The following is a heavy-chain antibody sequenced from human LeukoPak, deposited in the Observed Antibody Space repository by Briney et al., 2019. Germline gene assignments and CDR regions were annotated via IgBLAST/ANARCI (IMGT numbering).Heavy chain of an antibody. J-gene: IGHJ4*02. Sequence: GGSLRLSCAASGFTFSSYSMNWVRQAPGKGLEWVSSISSSSSYIYYADSVKGRFTISRDNAKDSLYLQMNSLRAEDTAVYYCARAIPRYCSGGSCYVSNRGQGTLVTVSS. CDR3: ARAIPRYCSGGSCYVSN. CDR1: GFTFSSYS. CDR2: ISSSSSYI. D-gene: IGHD2-15*01. V-gene: IGHV3-21*01.